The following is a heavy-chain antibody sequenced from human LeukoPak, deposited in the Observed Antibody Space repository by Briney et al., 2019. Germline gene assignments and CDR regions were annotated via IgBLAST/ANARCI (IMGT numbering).Heavy chain of an antibody. CDR2: IRNDRIT. J-gene: IGHJ4*02. Sequence: GGSLRLSCVLSGLTFSNAWMSWVPHAPGKGREWGVRIRNDRITDYAAPVQGRFSISRDNSKNTFYPQMNSLRTEDTGMYFCTWMATIFTVDYWGQRTLVTVPS. D-gene: IGHD5-12*01. CDR3: TWMATIFTVDY. CDR1: GLTFSNAW. V-gene: IGHV3-15*01.